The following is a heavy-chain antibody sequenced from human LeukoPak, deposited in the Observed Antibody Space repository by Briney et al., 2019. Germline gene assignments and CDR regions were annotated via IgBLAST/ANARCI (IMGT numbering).Heavy chain of an antibody. Sequence: GASVKVSCKASGYTFTSYDINWVRQATGQGLEWMGWMNPNSGNTGYAQKFRGRVTMTRNTSISTAYMELSSLSSEDTAVYYCARVRRGYCSSTSCSSYNWFDPWGQGTLVTVSS. CDR2: MNPNSGNT. V-gene: IGHV1-8*01. CDR1: GYTFTSYD. CDR3: ARVRRGYCSSTSCSSYNWFDP. J-gene: IGHJ5*02. D-gene: IGHD2-2*01.